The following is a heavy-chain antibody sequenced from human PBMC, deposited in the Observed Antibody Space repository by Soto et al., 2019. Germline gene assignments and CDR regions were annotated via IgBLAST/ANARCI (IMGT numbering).Heavy chain of an antibody. CDR1: GSTFNNYS. D-gene: IGHD2-2*01. Sequence: GGSLILSCVASGSTFNNYSVHWVRQAPGKGLEWVAVISYDGSNKYYTDSVKGRFTISRDNSKSTLYLQMNSLRPEDTAVYYCARGPSVYCSSTSCSPFDPWGQGTLVTVSS. CDR2: ISYDGSNK. CDR3: ARGPSVYCSSTSCSPFDP. V-gene: IGHV3-30-3*01. J-gene: IGHJ5*02.